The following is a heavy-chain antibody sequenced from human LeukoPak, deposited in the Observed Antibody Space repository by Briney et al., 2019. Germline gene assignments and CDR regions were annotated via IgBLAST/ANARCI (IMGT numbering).Heavy chain of an antibody. CDR3: ARVTFNYFGSGDAFDI. V-gene: IGHV3-66*01. Sequence: PGGSLRLSCAASGFTVSSNYMSWVRQAPGKGLEWVSIICSDGSTYYADSVKGRFTISRGNSKNTLYLQMNSLRAEDTAVYYCARVTFNYFGSGDAFDIWGQGTMVTVSS. CDR1: GFTVSSNY. J-gene: IGHJ3*02. CDR2: ICSDGST. D-gene: IGHD3-10*01.